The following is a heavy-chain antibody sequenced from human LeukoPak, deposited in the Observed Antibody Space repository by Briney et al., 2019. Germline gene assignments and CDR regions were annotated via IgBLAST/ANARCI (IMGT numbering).Heavy chain of an antibody. CDR3: ARHRSGWLQSSFDY. CDR1: GGSISSSY. D-gene: IGHD5-24*01. V-gene: IGHV4-39*01. J-gene: IGHJ4*02. Sequence: SETLSLTCTVSGGSISSSYWGWIRQPPGKGLEWIGSIYYSGSSFDNPALKSRVTISVDTSKNQFSLKLSSVTAADTAVYYCARHRSGWLQSSFDYWGQGTLVTVPS. CDR2: IYYSGSS.